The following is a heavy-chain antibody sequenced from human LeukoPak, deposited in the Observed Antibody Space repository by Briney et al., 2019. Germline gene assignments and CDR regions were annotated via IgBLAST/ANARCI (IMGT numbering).Heavy chain of an antibody. V-gene: IGHV3-11*06. CDR1: GFTFGDYY. CDR2: ISSSSSYT. D-gene: IGHD4-23*01. J-gene: IGHJ4*02. CDR3: ARVFHHATTVVLDY. Sequence: GGSLRLSCAASGFTFGDYYMSWIRQAPGKGLEWVSYISSSSSYTNYADSVKGRFTISRDNAKNSLYLQMNSLRAEDTAVYYCARVFHHATTVVLDYWGQGTLVTVSS.